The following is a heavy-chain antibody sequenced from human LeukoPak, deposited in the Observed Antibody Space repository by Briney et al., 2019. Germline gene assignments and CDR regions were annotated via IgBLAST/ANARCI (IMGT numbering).Heavy chain of an antibody. D-gene: IGHD6-13*01. Sequence: PGASLRLSCAASGFTFSSYAMSWVRQAPGKGLEWVSAISGSGGSTYYADSVKGRFTISRDNSKNTLYLQMNSLRAEDTAVYYCAKDEGLEQLSALDIWGQGTMVTVSS. J-gene: IGHJ3*02. V-gene: IGHV3-23*01. CDR1: GFTFSSYA. CDR3: AKDEGLEQLSALDI. CDR2: ISGSGGST.